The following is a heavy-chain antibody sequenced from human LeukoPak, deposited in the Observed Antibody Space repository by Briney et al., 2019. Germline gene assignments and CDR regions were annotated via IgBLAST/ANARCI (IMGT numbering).Heavy chain of an antibody. CDR3: ARRGYCSSTSCHDAFDI. D-gene: IGHD2-2*01. V-gene: IGHV5-51*01. Sequence: GESLKISCKGSGYSFTSYWVGWVRQMPGKGLEWMGIIYPGDSDTRYSPSFQGQVTISADKSISTAYLQWSSLKASDTAMYYCARRGYCSSTSCHDAFDIWGQGTMVTVSS. J-gene: IGHJ3*02. CDR2: IYPGDSDT. CDR1: GYSFTSYW.